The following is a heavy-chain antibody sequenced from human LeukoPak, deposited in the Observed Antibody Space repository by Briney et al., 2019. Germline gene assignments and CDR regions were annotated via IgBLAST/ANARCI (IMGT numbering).Heavy chain of an antibody. D-gene: IGHD6-19*01. CDR1: RFTFSDYY. CDR3: AREVRAGFDY. CDR2: ISSSGSTI. Sequence: GGSLRLSCAASRFTFSDYYISWIRQAPGKWLEWVSYISSSGSTIYYADSVKGRFTISRDNAKNSLYLQMNSLRAEDTAVYYCAREVRAGFDYWGQGTLVTVSS. J-gene: IGHJ4*02. V-gene: IGHV3-11*01.